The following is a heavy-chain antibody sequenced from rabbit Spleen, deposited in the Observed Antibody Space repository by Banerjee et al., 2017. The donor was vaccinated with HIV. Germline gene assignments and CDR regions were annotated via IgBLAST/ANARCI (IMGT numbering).Heavy chain of an antibody. V-gene: IGHV1S45*01. CDR1: GFSFSGSYY. Sequence: QEQLEESGGDLVKPEGSLTLTCTASGFSFSGSYYMCWVRQAPGKGLEWIACIYVGSSGSTYYASWAKGRFTISKTSSTTVTLQMTSLTAADTATYFCARDRDGYALYTYPTYLHLWGQGTLVTVS. D-gene: IGHD6-1*01. J-gene: IGHJ4*01. CDR2: IYVGSSGST. CDR3: ARDRDGYALYTYPTYLHL.